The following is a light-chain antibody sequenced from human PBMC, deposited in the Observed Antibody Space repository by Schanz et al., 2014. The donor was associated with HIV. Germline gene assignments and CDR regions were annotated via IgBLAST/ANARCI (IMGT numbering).Light chain of an antibody. J-gene: IGLJ3*02. CDR2: EDN. Sequence: FMLTQPHSVSVSPGKTVSISCTRSSGSIASYYVQWYQQRPGSAPITVIYEDNQRPSGVPNRFSGSFDFSSNSAVLTISELRTEDEADYYCQSYGNNNAAVFGGGTQLTVL. CDR1: SGSIASYY. V-gene: IGLV6-57*04. CDR3: QSYGNNNAAV.